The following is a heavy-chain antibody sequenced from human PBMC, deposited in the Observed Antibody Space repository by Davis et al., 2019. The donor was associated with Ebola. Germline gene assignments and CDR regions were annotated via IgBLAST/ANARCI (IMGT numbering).Heavy chain of an antibody. J-gene: IGHJ3*02. Sequence: ASVKVSCKASGYTFTSYGISWVRQAPGQGLEWMGWISAYNGNTNYAQKLQGRVTMTTDTSTSTAYMELRSLRSDDTAVYYCARDRSGYIVVVVAATFDDAFDIWGQGTMVTVSS. CDR1: GYTFTSYG. CDR2: ISAYNGNT. CDR3: ARDRSGYIVVVVAATFDDAFDI. V-gene: IGHV1-18*04. D-gene: IGHD2-15*01.